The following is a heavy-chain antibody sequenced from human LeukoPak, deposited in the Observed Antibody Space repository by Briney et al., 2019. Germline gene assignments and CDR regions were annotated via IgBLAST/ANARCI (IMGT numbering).Heavy chain of an antibody. Sequence: PSQTLSLTCTVSGGSISSGSYYWSWIRQPAGKGLEWIGRIYTSGSTNYNPSLKSRVTISVDTSKNQFSLKLSSVTAADTAVYYCARELRYYYDSSSGNFDYWGQGTLVTVSS. J-gene: IGHJ4*02. V-gene: IGHV4-61*02. CDR2: IYTSGST. D-gene: IGHD3-22*01. CDR1: GGSISSGSYY. CDR3: ARELRYYYDSSSGNFDY.